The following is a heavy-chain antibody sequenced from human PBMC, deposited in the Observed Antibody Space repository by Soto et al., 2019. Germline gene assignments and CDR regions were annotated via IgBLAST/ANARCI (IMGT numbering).Heavy chain of an antibody. CDR3: AKERDIVVVVAPLDY. V-gene: IGHV3-30*18. D-gene: IGHD2-15*01. CDR2: ISYDGSNK. Sequence: QVQLVESGGGVVQPGRSLRLSCAASGFTFSSYGMHWVRQAPGKGLEWVAVISYDGSNKYYADSVKGRFTISRDNSKNTLYLQMNGLSAEVTAVYYCAKERDIVVVVAPLDYWGQGTLVTVSS. CDR1: GFTFSSYG. J-gene: IGHJ4*02.